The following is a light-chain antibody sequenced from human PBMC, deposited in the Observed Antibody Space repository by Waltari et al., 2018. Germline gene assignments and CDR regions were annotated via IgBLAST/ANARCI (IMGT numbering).Light chain of an antibody. J-gene: IGKJ1*01. CDR3: QQYDNYWT. CDR1: QSISNW. Sequence: DIQMTQSPSTVSVSVGDRVTITCRASQSISNWLAWYQQKPGKAPKLLIYKASNLESGVPSRFSGSGSGTEFTLTISSLQPDDFATYYCQQYDNYWTFGQGTKVEI. V-gene: IGKV1-5*03. CDR2: KAS.